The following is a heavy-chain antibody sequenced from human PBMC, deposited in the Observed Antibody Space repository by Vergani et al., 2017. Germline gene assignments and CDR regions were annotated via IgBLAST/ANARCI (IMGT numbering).Heavy chain of an antibody. Sequence: EVQLLESGGGLVQPGGSLRLSCAASGFTFSSYAMSWVRQAPGKGLEWVSAISGSGGSTDYADSVKGRFTISRDNSKNTLYLQMNSLRAEDTAVYYCAKGEYSYGYGGYFDYWGQGTLVTVSS. CDR1: GFTFSSYA. CDR3: AKGEYSYGYGGYFDY. V-gene: IGHV3-23*01. CDR2: ISGSGGST. D-gene: IGHD5-18*01. J-gene: IGHJ4*02.